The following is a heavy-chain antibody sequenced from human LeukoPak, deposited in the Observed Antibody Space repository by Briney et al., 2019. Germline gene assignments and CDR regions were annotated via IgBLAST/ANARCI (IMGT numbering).Heavy chain of an antibody. V-gene: IGHV1-18*01. D-gene: IGHD3-10*01. CDR3: TRGGVNNNLLDF. J-gene: IGHJ4*02. CDR2: VNPYNGDT. Sequence: ASVKVSCKPSGYPFTASGLTWIRQAPGQGLEWMGWVNPYNGDTAYAQSLQGRVTMTTDTSANTAYMELRSLRSDDTAVYYCTRGGVNNNLLDFWGQGTVVTASS. CDR1: GYPFTASG.